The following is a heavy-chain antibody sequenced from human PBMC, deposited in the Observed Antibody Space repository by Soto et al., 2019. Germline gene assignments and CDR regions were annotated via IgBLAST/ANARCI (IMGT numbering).Heavy chain of an antibody. CDR2: ISSSSSYI. Sequence: GGSLRLSCAASGFTFSSYSMNWVRQAPGKGLEWVSSISSSSSYIYYADSVKGRFTISRDNAKNMLYLQMNSLRVEDTAVYYCARSLLVRRQAFDIWGQGTMVTVSS. CDR3: ARSLLVRRQAFDI. J-gene: IGHJ3*02. D-gene: IGHD3-10*01. CDR1: GFTFSSYS. V-gene: IGHV3-21*04.